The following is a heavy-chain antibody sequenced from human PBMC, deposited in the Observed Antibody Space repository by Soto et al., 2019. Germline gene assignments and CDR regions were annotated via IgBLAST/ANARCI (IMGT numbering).Heavy chain of an antibody. CDR1: GSSISSGGYY. Sequence: QVQLQESGPGLVKPSQTLSLTCTVSGSSISSGGYYWSWIRQHPGKGLEWIGYIYYSGSTYYNPSLKSRVTISVDTSKNQFSLKLSSVTAADTAVYYCARVDVTLRVTTFFMRGTTNMYNWFDPWGQGTLVTVSS. CDR2: IYYSGST. V-gene: IGHV4-31*03. CDR3: ARVDVTLRVTTFFMRGTTNMYNWFDP. D-gene: IGHD4-17*01. J-gene: IGHJ5*02.